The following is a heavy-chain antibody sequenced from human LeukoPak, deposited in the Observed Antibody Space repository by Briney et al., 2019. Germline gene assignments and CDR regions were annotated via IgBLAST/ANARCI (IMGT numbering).Heavy chain of an antibody. CDR3: ATSNYVWGSYRPRQSDAFDI. J-gene: IGHJ3*02. CDR1: GGSFSGYY. Sequence: SETLSLTCAVYGGSFSGYYWSWIRQPPGKGLEWIGEINHSGSTNYNPSLKSRVTMSVDTSKNQFSLKLSSVTAADTAVYYCATSNYVWGSYRPRQSDAFDIWGQGTMVTVSS. V-gene: IGHV4-34*01. CDR2: INHSGST. D-gene: IGHD3-16*02.